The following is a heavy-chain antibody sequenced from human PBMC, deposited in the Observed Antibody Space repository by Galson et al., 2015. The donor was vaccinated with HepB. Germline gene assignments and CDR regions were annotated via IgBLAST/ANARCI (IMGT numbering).Heavy chain of an antibody. D-gene: IGHD2-2*01. CDR2: ISSSSSYI. V-gene: IGHV3-21*01. CDR1: GFTFSSYS. Sequence: SLRLSCAASGFTFSSYSMNWVRQAPGKGLEWVSSISSSSSYIYYADSVKGRFTISRDNAKNSLYLQMNSLRAEDTAVYYCARAEGSQLDYYYGMDVWGQGTTVTVSS. J-gene: IGHJ6*02. CDR3: ARAEGSQLDYYYGMDV.